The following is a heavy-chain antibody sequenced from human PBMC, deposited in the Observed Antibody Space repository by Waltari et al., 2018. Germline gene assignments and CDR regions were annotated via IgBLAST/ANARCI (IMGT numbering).Heavy chain of an antibody. CDR2: ISGSGGST. Sequence: EVQLLESGGGLVQPGGSLRLSCAASGFTFSSYAMSWVRRPPGKGLEWVSAISGSGGSTYYADSVKGRFTISRDNSKNTLYLQMNSLRAEDTAVYYCAKIHDFWSGRQAFDYWGQGTLVTVSS. J-gene: IGHJ4*02. D-gene: IGHD3-3*01. V-gene: IGHV3-23*01. CDR1: GFTFSSYA. CDR3: AKIHDFWSGRQAFDY.